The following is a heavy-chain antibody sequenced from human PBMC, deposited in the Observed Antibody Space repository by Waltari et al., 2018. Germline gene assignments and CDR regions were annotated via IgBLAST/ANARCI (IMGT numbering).Heavy chain of an antibody. CDR1: GGTFSRYA. CDR3: ARADYSNYPYFDY. Sequence: VQLVQSGAEVKKPGSSVKVSCEDPGGTFSRYAISWVRQAPGQGLEWMGGITLIYETANYAQKFQGRVTITADESTNTAYMELSSLRSEDTAVYYCARADYSNYPYFDYWGQGTLVTVSS. D-gene: IGHD4-4*01. V-gene: IGHV1-69*01. CDR2: ITLIYETA. J-gene: IGHJ4*02.